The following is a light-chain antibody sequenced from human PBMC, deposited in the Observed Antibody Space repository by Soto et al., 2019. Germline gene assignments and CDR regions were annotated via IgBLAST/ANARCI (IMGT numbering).Light chain of an antibody. V-gene: IGKV1-5*03. Sequence: DIQMTQSPSTLSASVGDRVTITCRASQSISSWLAWYQQKPGKAPKLLIYKASSLESGVPSRFSGSGSGTEFTITISRLQPDDFATYYCQQYNSYSLWTFGQGTKVEIK. CDR3: QQYNSYSLWT. CDR2: KAS. CDR1: QSISSW. J-gene: IGKJ1*01.